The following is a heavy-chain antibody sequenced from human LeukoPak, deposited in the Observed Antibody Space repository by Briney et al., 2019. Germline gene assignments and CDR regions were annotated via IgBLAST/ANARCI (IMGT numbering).Heavy chain of an antibody. CDR3: GRGARVNVFDM. CDR2: INHSGST. J-gene: IGHJ3*02. D-gene: IGHD4-17*01. CDR1: GGSFSGYY. V-gene: IGHV4-34*01. Sequence: SETLSLTCAVYGGSFSGYYWSWIRQPPGKGLEWIGEINHSGSTNYNPSLKSRVTISVDTSKNQFSLKLSSVTAADTAVYYCGRGARVNVFDMGGQGKMVTV.